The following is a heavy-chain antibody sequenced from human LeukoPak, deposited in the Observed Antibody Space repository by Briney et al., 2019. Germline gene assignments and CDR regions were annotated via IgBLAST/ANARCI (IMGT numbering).Heavy chain of an antibody. CDR2: IYYSGST. CDR1: GGSISSYY. V-gene: IGHV4-59*01. J-gene: IGHJ4*02. CDR3: ARATESDRARFAY. D-gene: IGHD1-14*01. Sequence: PSETLSLTCTVSGGSISSYYWSWIRQPPGKGLEWIGYIYYSGSTNYNPSLKSRVTISVDTSKNHFSLKLSSVTAADTAVYYCARATESDRARFAYWGQGTLVTVSS.